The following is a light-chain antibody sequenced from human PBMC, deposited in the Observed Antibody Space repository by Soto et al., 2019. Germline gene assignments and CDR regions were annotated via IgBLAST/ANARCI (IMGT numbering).Light chain of an antibody. CDR2: GTS. J-gene: IGKJ1*01. CDR1: QSVSSSY. CDR3: QQYGSSPRT. V-gene: IGKV3-20*01. Sequence: EIVLTQSPGTLSLSPGERGTLSCRASQSVSSSYLAWYQQKPGQAPRLLMYGTSTRATGTPDRFSGSVSGTDFTLTISSLDPEDVAVYYCQQYGSSPRTFGQGTKVDIK.